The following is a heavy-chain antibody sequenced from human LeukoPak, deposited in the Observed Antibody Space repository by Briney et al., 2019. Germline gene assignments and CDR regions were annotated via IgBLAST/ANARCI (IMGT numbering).Heavy chain of an antibody. Sequence: PGGSLRLSCAASGITFSRYAMSWARQAPGKGLEWVSGISGSGANTYYADSVKGRFTISRDNSKNTVHLQMNSLRAEDTAVYYCAKEGIAQLNSDSWVEYWGQGTMVTVSS. CDR3: AKEGIAQLNSDSWVEY. D-gene: IGHD5-18*01. CDR1: GITFSRYA. V-gene: IGHV3-23*01. CDR2: ISGSGANT. J-gene: IGHJ4*02.